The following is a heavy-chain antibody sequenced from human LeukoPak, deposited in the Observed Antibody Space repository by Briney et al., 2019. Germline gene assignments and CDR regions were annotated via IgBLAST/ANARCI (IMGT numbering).Heavy chain of an antibody. D-gene: IGHD3-16*01. V-gene: IGHV3-23*01. CDR3: AREEKFMTRETSGFDP. CDR1: GFTFNNYA. Sequence: QSGGSLRLSCVASGFTFNNYAMSWVRQAPGKGLEWVSTISGSGDRTYYANSVKGRFTTSRDNSKNTQFLQMDSLRAEDTALYFCAREEKFMTRETSGFDPWGQGTLVIVSS. J-gene: IGHJ5*02. CDR2: ISGSGDRT.